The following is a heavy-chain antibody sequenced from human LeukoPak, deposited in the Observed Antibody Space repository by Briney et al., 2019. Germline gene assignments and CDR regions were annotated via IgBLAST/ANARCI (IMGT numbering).Heavy chain of an antibody. CDR1: GFTFSSYA. CDR2: ISGSSDST. D-gene: IGHD3-22*01. Sequence: GGSLRLSCAASGFTFSSYAMNWVRQAPGKGLEWVSAISGSSDSTYYADSVKGRFTISRDNSKNTLYLQMNSLSAEDTAVYYCAKGRPAYYYDSSGYGALDYFDYWGQGTLVTVSS. V-gene: IGHV3-23*01. J-gene: IGHJ4*02. CDR3: AKGRPAYYYDSSGYGALDYFDY.